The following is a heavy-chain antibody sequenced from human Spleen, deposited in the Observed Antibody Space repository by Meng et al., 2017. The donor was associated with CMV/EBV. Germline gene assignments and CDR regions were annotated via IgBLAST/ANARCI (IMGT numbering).Heavy chain of an antibody. J-gene: IGHJ4*02. CDR1: SFSGYF. CDR2: SNHRGSK. V-gene: IGHV4-34*01. D-gene: IGHD6-13*01. CDR3: ARRGPSYTSGSSSSGHIDS. Sequence: SFSGYFWTWIRQTPGKGLEWIGESNHRGSKNYSPAVESRVSISVDTAKNQFSLKMSSVTAADTAVYYCARRGPSYTSGSSSSGHIDSWGQGTLVTVSS.